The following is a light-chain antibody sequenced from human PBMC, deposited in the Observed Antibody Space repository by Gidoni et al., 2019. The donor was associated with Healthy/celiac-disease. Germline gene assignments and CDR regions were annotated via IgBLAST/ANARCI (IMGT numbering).Light chain of an antibody. J-gene: IGKJ2*01. Sequence: EIVFSHSPATLSVSPGERATLSCRASHSVNSNLSWYQQKPGQAPRLLVYGASTRATGIPARFSGSGSGTEFTLTISSLQSEDFAVYYCHQYNNWPRYTFGQGTKLEIK. CDR1: HSVNSN. CDR2: GAS. V-gene: IGKV3-15*01. CDR3: HQYNNWPRYT.